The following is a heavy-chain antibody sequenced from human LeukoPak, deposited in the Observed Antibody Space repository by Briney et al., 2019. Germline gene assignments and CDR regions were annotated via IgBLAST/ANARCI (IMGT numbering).Heavy chain of an antibody. V-gene: IGHV3-53*05. CDR3: ATFPYYFDGSGSYYFDF. CDR2: IYSGGST. CDR1: GFTVSSNY. Sequence: GGSLRLSRAASGFTVSSNYMSWVRQAPGKGLEWVSVIYSGGSTYYADSVKGRFTISRDNSKNTLYLQMNSLRAEDTAVFYCATFPYYFDGSGSYYFDFWGQGTLVTVSS. J-gene: IGHJ4*02. D-gene: IGHD3-22*01.